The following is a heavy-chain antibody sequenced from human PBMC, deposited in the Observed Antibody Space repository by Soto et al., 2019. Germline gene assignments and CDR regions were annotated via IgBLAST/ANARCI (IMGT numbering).Heavy chain of an antibody. J-gene: IGHJ4*02. CDR3: ARSVAVAGMEIDY. V-gene: IGHV3-48*02. CDR2: ISSSSSTI. Sequence: HPGGSMRLSCVASGITFGSSAMSWVRQAPGKGLEWVSYISSSSSTIYYADSVKGRFTISRDNAKNSLYLQMNSLRDEDTAVYYCARSVAVAGMEIDYWGQGTRVTVSA. CDR1: GITFGSSA. D-gene: IGHD6-19*01.